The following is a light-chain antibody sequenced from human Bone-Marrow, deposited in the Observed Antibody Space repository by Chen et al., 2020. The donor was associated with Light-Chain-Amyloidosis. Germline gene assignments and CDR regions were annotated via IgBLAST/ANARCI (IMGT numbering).Light chain of an antibody. CDR2: DVD. V-gene: IGLV2-14*03. Sequence: QSALTQPASVSGSPGQSITISSTGTPNDVGRYKYVSWYQQHPGKAPKLLIHDVDSRPSGISDRFSGSQSGNTASLTISGLQADDEADYYCGSFTTTNSIVFGGGTKLTVL. CDR1: PNDVGRYKY. J-gene: IGLJ2*01. CDR3: GSFTTTNSIV.